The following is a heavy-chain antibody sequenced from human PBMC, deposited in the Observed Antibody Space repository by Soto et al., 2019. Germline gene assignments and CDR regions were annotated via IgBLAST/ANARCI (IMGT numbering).Heavy chain of an antibody. CDR2: IYQSGTT. V-gene: IGHV4-30-2*01. CDR1: GGSINSGVYS. Sequence: SETLSLTCTVSGGSINSGVYSWNWIRQPPGEGLEWIGCIYQSGTTYYNPSLGGRVTISLDGSRNQVSLNLRSVTAADTAVYYCVRGGVPVAIGGFDLWGQGTLVTVSS. CDR3: VRGGVPVAIGGFDL. D-gene: IGHD2-2*01. J-gene: IGHJ5*02.